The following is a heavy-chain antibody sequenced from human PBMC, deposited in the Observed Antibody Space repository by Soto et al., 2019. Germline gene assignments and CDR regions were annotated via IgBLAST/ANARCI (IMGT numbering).Heavy chain of an antibody. CDR2: IHYSGSI. V-gene: IGHV4-30-4*08. D-gene: IGHD2-21*02. Sequence: SETLSLTCSVSRSSISYEYSHWTWIRKSPGKGQEWIGYIHYSGSIMYNPSFKSRVTISVDTSKNQFSLQLSSVTAADTAVYFCAREDDGGDRDYYGLDVWGQGTTVTVSS. CDR1: RSSISYEYSH. J-gene: IGHJ6*01. CDR3: AREDDGGDRDYYGLDV.